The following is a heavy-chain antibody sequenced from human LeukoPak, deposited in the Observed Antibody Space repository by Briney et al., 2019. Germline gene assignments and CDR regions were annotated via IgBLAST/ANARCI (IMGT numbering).Heavy chain of an antibody. V-gene: IGHV1-24*01. CDR3: ATQMGSGSYISPYFDY. Sequence: ASVKVSCKVSGYTLTELSMHWVRQAPGKGLGWMGGFDPEDGETIYAQKFQGRVTMTEDTSTDTAYMELSSLRSEDTAVYYCATQMGSGSYISPYFDYWGQGTLVTVSS. D-gene: IGHD1-26*01. CDR1: GYTLTELS. J-gene: IGHJ4*02. CDR2: FDPEDGET.